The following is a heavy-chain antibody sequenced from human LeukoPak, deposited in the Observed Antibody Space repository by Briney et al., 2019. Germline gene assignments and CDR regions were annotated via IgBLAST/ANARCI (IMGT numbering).Heavy chain of an antibody. D-gene: IGHD3-3*01. CDR2: NYHTGSV. V-gene: IGHV4-4*02. Sequence: TSETLSLTCAVSGGFVNSNYWWTWVRQSPGKGLEWIGENYHTGSVNYNLSLESRVTISRDRSKNQFSLMLRSVTAADTAVYYCARHYDFWSAYNYWGQGILVTVSS. J-gene: IGHJ4*02. CDR1: GGFVNSNYW. CDR3: ARHYDFWSAYNY.